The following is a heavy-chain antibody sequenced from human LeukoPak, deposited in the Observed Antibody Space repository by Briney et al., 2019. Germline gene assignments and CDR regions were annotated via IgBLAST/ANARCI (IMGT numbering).Heavy chain of an antibody. V-gene: IGHV4-59*08. D-gene: IGHD3-10*01. CDR1: GGSIGSYY. Sequence: SETLSLTCTVSGGSIGSYYWRWIRQPPGKGLEWIGYIYYSGSTDYNPSLKSRVTISVDTSKNQFSLRLSSVTAADTAVYYCARRVSGSLYYFDYWGQGTLVTVSS. J-gene: IGHJ4*02. CDR2: IYYSGST. CDR3: ARRVSGSLYYFDY.